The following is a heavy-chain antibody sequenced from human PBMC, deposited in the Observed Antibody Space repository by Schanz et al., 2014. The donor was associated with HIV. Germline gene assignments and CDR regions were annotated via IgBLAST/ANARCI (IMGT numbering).Heavy chain of an antibody. V-gene: IGHV1-69*01. CDR1: EKTFSDID. D-gene: IGHD2-15*01. CDR2: IIPIFGTA. J-gene: IGHJ6*02. Sequence: QVRLVQSGAEVKKPGASVTVSCKTSEKTFSDIDINWVRQAPGQGLEWMGGIIPIFGTANYAQKFQGRVTITADESTSTAYMELRSLRSEDTAVYYCARERMATGGLDVWGQGTTVTVSS. CDR3: ARERMATGGLDV.